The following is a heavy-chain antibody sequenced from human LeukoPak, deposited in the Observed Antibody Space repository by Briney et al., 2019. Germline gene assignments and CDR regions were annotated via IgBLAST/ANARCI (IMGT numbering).Heavy chain of an antibody. CDR1: GGSASSSSYY. CDR3: ASLGTLRS. Sequence: SETLSLTCTVFGGSASSSSYYWGWIRQPPGKGLEWIGSISYSGTNYNNPSLKSRVSISIDTSKNQFSVKLTSVTAADTAMYYCASLGTLRSWGQGTLVTVSS. J-gene: IGHJ5*02. CDR2: ISYSGTN. V-gene: IGHV4-39*01. D-gene: IGHD7-27*01.